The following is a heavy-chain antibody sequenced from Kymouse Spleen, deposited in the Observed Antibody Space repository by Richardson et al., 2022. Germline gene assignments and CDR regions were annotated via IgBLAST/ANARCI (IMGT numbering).Heavy chain of an antibody. V-gene: IGHV4-39*01. J-gene: IGHJ4*02. CDR1: GGSISSSSYY. CDR3: ARQCSSTSCQGYFDY. D-gene: IGHD2-2*02. Sequence: QLQLQESGPGLVKPSETLSLTCTVSGGSISSSSYYWGWIRQPPGKGLEWIGSIYYSGSTYYNPSLKSRVTISVDTSKNQFSLKLSSVTAADTAVYYCARQCSSTSCQGYFDYWGQGTLVTVSS. CDR2: IYYSGST.